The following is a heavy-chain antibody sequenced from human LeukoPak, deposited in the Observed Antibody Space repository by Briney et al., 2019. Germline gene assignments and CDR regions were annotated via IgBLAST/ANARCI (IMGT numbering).Heavy chain of an antibody. CDR3: ARDFIERSDAY. D-gene: IGHD1-1*01. J-gene: IGHJ4*02. Sequence: GGSLRLSCAASGFTFSTYWMHWVRQAPGTGLVWVSRINTDGSITNYADSVKGRFTISRDNAKNTLYLQMNSLRAEDTAVYYCARDFIERSDAYWGQGTLVTVSS. CDR1: GFTFSTYW. V-gene: IGHV3-74*01. CDR2: INTDGSIT.